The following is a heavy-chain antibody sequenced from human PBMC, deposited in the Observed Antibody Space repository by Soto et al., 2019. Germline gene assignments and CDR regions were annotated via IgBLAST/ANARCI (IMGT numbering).Heavy chain of an antibody. Sequence: QVQLVESGGGVVQPGRSLRLSCAASGFTFSSYAMHWVRQAPGKGLAWVAVISYDGSNKYYADSVKGRFTISRDNSKNTLYLQMNSLRAEDTAVYYCASAPTTVVTPYYFDYWGQGTLVTVSS. CDR1: GFTFSSYA. D-gene: IGHD4-17*01. CDR2: ISYDGSNK. CDR3: ASAPTTVVTPYYFDY. J-gene: IGHJ4*02. V-gene: IGHV3-30-3*01.